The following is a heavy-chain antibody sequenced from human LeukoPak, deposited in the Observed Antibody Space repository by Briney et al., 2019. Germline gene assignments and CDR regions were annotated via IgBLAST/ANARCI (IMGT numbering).Heavy chain of an antibody. CDR2: ISAYNGNT. Sequence: GASVKVSCKASGYTFTNYGLSWVRRAPGQGLEWMGWISAYNGNTNYAQNFQDRVTMTTDTSTTTAYMGLRSLRSDDTAVYYCARHTYSSSSSFNFWGQGTLVTVSS. D-gene: IGHD6-6*01. J-gene: IGHJ4*02. V-gene: IGHV1-18*01. CDR1: GYTFTNYG. CDR3: ARHTYSSSSSFNF.